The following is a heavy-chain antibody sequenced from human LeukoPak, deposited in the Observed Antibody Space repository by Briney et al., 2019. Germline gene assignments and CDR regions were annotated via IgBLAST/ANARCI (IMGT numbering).Heavy chain of an antibody. V-gene: IGHV4-59*01. J-gene: IGHJ3*02. Sequence: SETLSLTYTVSGGSISSYCWSWIRQPPGKGLEWIGYIYYSGSTNYNPSLKSRVTISVDTSKNQFSLKLSSVTAADTAVYYCARETDYGGLRDAFDIWGQGTMVTVSS. CDR1: GGSISSYC. CDR2: IYYSGST. CDR3: ARETDYGGLRDAFDI. D-gene: IGHD4-23*01.